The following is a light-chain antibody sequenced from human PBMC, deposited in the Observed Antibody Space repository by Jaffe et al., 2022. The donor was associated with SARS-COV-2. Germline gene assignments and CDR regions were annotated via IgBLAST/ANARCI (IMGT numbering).Light chain of an antibody. CDR2: DTS. CDR3: QLSLSGGYV. CDR1: TGAVTSGHY. J-gene: IGLJ1*01. Sequence: QAVVTQEPSLTVSPGGTVTLTCGSSTGAVTSGHYPYWFQQKPGQAPRTLIYDTSNKHSWTPARFSGSLLGGKAALTLSGAQPEDEAEYYCQLSLSGGYVFGPGTKVTVL. V-gene: IGLV7-46*01.